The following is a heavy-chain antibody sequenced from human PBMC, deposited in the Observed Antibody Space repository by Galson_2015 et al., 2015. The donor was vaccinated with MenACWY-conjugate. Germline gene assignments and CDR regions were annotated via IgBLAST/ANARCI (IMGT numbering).Heavy chain of an antibody. CDR1: GFTFGDYA. CDR2: IRSKAYGGTT. J-gene: IGHJ4*02. CDR3: TTCRGGNCYGSVYFDY. V-gene: IGHV3-49*03. D-gene: IGHD2-15*01. Sequence: SLRLSCAASGFTFGDYAMSWFRQAPGKGLEWVGFIRSKAYGGTTEYAASVKGRFTISRDDSKSIAHPQMNSLKTEDTAVYYCTTCRGGNCYGSVYFDYWGQGTLVTVSS.